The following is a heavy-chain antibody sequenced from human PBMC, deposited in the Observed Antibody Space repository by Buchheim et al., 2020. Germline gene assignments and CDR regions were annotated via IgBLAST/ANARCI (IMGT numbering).Heavy chain of an antibody. CDR1: GFTFSSYG. CDR3: AKGTVGYCSGGSCGLYFDY. CDR2: ISYDGSNK. D-gene: IGHD2-15*01. V-gene: IGHV3-30*18. Sequence: QVQLVESGGGVVQPGRSLRLSCAASGFTFSSYGMHWVRQAPGKGLEWVAVISYDGSNKYYADSVKGRFTISRDNSKNTLYLQMNSLRAEDTAVYYCAKGTVGYCSGGSCGLYFDYWGQGTL. J-gene: IGHJ4*02.